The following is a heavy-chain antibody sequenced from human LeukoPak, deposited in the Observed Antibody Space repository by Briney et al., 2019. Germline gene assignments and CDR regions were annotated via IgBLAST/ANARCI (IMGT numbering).Heavy chain of an antibody. CDR2: INPCSGDT. Sequence: ASVKVSCKASGYTFNNYYIHWVRQAPGQGLEWMGRINPCSGDTNSAQKFQGRVTMTRDTSINTAYMELRSLRSDDAAVYFCAITYANNAFDIWGQGTMVSVSS. CDR3: AITYANNAFDI. V-gene: IGHV1-2*06. CDR1: GYTFNNYY. D-gene: IGHD2-8*01. J-gene: IGHJ3*02.